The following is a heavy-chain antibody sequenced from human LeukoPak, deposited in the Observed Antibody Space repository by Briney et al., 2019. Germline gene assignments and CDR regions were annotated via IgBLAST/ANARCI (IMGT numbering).Heavy chain of an antibody. CDR3: ARSFNNWNYLDY. Sequence: ASVTVSCTASGYTFTSYDINWVRQATGQGLEWMGWMNPNSGNTGYAQKFQGRVTMTRNTSISTAYMELSSLRSEDTAVYYCARSFNNWNYLDYRGQGTLVTVSS. CDR2: MNPNSGNT. V-gene: IGHV1-8*01. CDR1: GYTFTSYD. D-gene: IGHD1-20*01. J-gene: IGHJ4*02.